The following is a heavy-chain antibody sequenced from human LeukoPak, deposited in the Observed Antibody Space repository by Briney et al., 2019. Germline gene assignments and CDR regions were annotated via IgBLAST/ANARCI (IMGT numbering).Heavy chain of an antibody. Sequence: SETLSLTCAVSVGSISSGGYSWSWIRQPPGKGLEWIGEINHSGSTNYNPSLKSRVTISVDTSKNQFSLKLSSVTAADTAVYYCARRTHRHSSPKYWGQGTLVTVSS. J-gene: IGHJ4*02. CDR2: INHSGST. CDR3: ARRTHRHSSPKY. CDR1: VGSISSGGYS. V-gene: IGHV4-30-2*01. D-gene: IGHD2-15*01.